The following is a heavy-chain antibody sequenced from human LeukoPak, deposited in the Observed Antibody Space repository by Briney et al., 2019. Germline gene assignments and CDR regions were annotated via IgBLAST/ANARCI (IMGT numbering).Heavy chain of an antibody. V-gene: IGHV3-7*01. J-gene: IGHJ3*02. D-gene: IGHD5/OR15-5a*01. CDR3: ARDHVYAFDI. CDR2: IKEDGSRN. Sequence: GGSLRLSCAASGFTVSSNYMSWVRQAPGKGLEWVANIKEDGSRNHYVDSVKGRFTISRDNAKRSLYLQMNSLRDEDTALYYCARDHVYAFDIWGQGTMVTVSS. CDR1: GFTVSSNY.